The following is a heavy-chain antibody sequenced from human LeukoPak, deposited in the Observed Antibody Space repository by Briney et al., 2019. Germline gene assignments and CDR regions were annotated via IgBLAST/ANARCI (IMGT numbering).Heavy chain of an antibody. Sequence: GGSLRLSCAASGFTFSNAWMSWVRQAPGKGLEWVGRIRSKANSYATAYAASVKGRFTISRDDSENTVYLQMNSLKTEDTAVYYCTRSEGKGFDYWGQGALVTVSS. V-gene: IGHV3-73*01. D-gene: IGHD3-3*01. CDR1: GFTFSNAW. CDR3: TRSEGKGFDY. J-gene: IGHJ4*02. CDR2: IRSKANSYAT.